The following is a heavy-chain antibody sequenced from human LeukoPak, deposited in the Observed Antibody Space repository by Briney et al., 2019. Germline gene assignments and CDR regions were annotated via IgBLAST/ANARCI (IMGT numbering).Heavy chain of an antibody. D-gene: IGHD3-10*01. V-gene: IGHV4-4*07. J-gene: IGHJ4*02. CDR2: INTSGSA. Sequence: SETLSLTCIVSGDSISDSYYWIWIRQPAGKGLEWIGRINTSGSAYYNPSLGSQVTMSVDTSKNQFSLKLSSVTAADTAIYYCARVIRRGFGEIFIDYWGQGTLVTVSS. CDR3: ARVIRRGFGEIFIDY. CDR1: GDSISDSYY.